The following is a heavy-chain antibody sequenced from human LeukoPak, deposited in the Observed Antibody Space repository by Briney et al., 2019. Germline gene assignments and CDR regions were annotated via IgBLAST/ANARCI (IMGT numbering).Heavy chain of an antibody. D-gene: IGHD2-15*01. V-gene: IGHV4-34*01. J-gene: IGHJ4*02. CDR1: GGSFSGYY. CDR3: ARVAGVCSGGSCYSANFDY. Sequence: NPSETLSLTCAVYGGSFSGYYWSWIRHPPGKGLGWIGEINHSGSTNYNPSLKSRVTISVDTSKNQFSLKLSSVTAADTAVYYCARVAGVCSGGSCYSANFDYWGQGTLVTVSS. CDR2: INHSGST.